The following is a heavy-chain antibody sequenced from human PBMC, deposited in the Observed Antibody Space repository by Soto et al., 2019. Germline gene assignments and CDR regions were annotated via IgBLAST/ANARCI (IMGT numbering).Heavy chain of an antibody. J-gene: IGHJ5*02. Sequence: GGSLRLSCAASGFSVSSNYMTWVRQAPGKGLEWVSVIFSDGTTYYADSVKGRFTISRHNSKNTLYLQMNSLRAEDTAVFYCARVGYSSKWPHLFTWFDPWGQGTLVTVSS. CDR2: IFSDGTT. CDR3: ARVGYSSKWPHLFTWFDP. V-gene: IGHV3-53*04. D-gene: IGHD6-13*01. CDR1: GFSVSSNY.